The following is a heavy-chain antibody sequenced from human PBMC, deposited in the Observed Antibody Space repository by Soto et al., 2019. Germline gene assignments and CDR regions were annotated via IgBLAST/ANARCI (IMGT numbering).Heavy chain of an antibody. V-gene: IGHV1-46*01. J-gene: IGHJ4*02. CDR2: INPNGGST. Sequence: QVQLVQSGAEVKKPGASVKLSCKPSGYTFTNYYIHWVRQAPGQGLERMAIINPNGGSTNYAQKFQGRVTLASDASTSTVYMDLSSLKSEDTAVYYCARGLAAGDYWGQGTLVTVSS. CDR1: GYTFTNYY. D-gene: IGHD6-13*01. CDR3: ARGLAAGDY.